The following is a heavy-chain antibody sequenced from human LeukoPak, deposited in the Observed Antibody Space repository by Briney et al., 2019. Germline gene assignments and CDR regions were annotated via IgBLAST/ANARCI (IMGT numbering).Heavy chain of an antibody. V-gene: IGHV3-23*01. CDR1: GFTFSSYA. Sequence: GGSLRLSCAASGFTFSSYAMSWVRQAPGMGLEWVSGISGSRTSTYYADSVKGRFTISRDNSKNRLFLQMNSLRAEDTAVYYCAKTRLLWFGELLDIDYWGQGTLVTVSS. D-gene: IGHD3-10*01. CDR3: AKTRLLWFGELLDIDY. J-gene: IGHJ4*02. CDR2: ISGSRTST.